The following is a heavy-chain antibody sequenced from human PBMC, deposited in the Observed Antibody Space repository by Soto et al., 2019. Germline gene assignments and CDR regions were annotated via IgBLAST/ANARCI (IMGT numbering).Heavy chain of an antibody. V-gene: IGHV3-48*01. D-gene: IGHD4-17*01. CDR3: ARGDYLVYYYYYMDV. J-gene: IGHJ6*03. CDR1: GFTFSSYS. CDR2: ISSSSTI. Sequence: GGSLRLSCAASGFTFSSYSMNWVRQAPGKGLEWVSYISSSSTIYYADSVKGRFTISRDNAKNSLYLQMNSLRAEDTAVYYCARGDYLVYYYYYMDVWGKGTTVTVS.